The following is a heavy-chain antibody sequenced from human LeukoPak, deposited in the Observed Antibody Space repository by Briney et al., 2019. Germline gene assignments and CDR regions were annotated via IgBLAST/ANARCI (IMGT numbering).Heavy chain of an antibody. D-gene: IGHD2-21*02. CDR2: INQDGSAQ. V-gene: IGHV3-7*01. CDR1: GFTSGTSW. CDR3: ARDLFKVYGDWEYYFDY. J-gene: IGHJ4*02. Sequence: PGGSLRLSCAASGFTSGTSWMSWVRQAPGKGLEWVANINQDGSAQYYVDSVKGRFTISRDNAKNSLYLQMNSLRAEDTAVYYCARDLFKVYGDWEYYFDYWGQGTLVTVSS.